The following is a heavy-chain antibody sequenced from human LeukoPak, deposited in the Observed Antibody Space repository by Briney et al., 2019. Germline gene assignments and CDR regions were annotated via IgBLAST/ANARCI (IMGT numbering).Heavy chain of an antibody. D-gene: IGHD5-12*01. CDR1: GYTLTELS. CDR3: ARDYSGYDGSLGNFDY. CDR2: FDPEDGET. J-gene: IGHJ4*02. V-gene: IGHV1-24*01. Sequence: ASVKVSCKVSGYTLTELSMHWVRQAPGKGLEWMGGFDPEDGETIYAQKFQGRVTMTTDTSTSTAYMELRSLRSDDTAVYYCARDYSGYDGSLGNFDYWGQGTLVTVSS.